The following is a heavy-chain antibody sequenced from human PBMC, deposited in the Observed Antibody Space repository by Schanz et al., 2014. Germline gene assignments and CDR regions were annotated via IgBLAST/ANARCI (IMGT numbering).Heavy chain of an antibody. CDR2: IIPIHGIV. D-gene: IGHD6-13*01. CDR3: ARDGVDAAAGGNY. Sequence: QVQLVQSGAEVKKPGASVKVSCKASGYTFTSYGINWLRQAPGQGLEWMGRIIPIHGIVNYAQRFQDRVRITADKSTSTVYMELSSLRSEDTAVYYCARDGVDAAAGGNYWGQGTLVNDSS. V-gene: IGHV1-69*04. J-gene: IGHJ4*02. CDR1: GYTFTSYG.